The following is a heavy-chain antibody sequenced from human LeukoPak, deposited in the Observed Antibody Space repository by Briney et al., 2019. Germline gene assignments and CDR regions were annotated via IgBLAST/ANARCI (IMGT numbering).Heavy chain of an antibody. CDR1: GVSFSSYS. Sequence: GGSLRLSCAASGVSFSSYSMNWVCMPPGKGLGLVSSICSSCSYIYYADSLQGRCTTSRDNAKNSLFLQMHSLITEETAADYYARDFAATPYNFDYWGQGTLVTVSS. D-gene: IGHD6-25*01. CDR2: ICSSCSYI. J-gene: IGHJ4*02. V-gene: IGHV3-21*01. CDR3: ARDFAATPYNFDY.